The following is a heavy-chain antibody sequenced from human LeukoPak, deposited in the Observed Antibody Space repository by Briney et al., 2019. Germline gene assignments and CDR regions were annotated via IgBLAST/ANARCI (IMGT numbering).Heavy chain of an antibody. J-gene: IGHJ3*01. V-gene: IGHV3-23*01. CDR1: GFSFNNNA. Sequence: RGSLRLSCAASGFSFNNNALSWVRQAPGKGLEWVSAVNGGGDATVYADFVKGRFTISRDNSKKTLYRQMNSLRPEDTAVYYCARCTASCYANAFDVWGQGTLLTVSS. D-gene: IGHD2-2*01. CDR3: ARCTASCYANAFDV. CDR2: VNGGGDAT.